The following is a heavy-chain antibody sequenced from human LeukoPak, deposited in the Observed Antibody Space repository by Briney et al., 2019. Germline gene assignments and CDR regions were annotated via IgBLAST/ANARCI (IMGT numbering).Heavy chain of an antibody. CDR2: TSYDGSDK. Sequence: GGSLRLSCAASGFTFNNYGMLWVRQAPGKGLEWVAVTSYDGSDKHHADPVKGRFTIARDNSKNTLYLQMNSLRTEDTAVYYCAKIATQWELVLSWYFDFWGCGTLVTVSS. V-gene: IGHV3-30*18. CDR1: GFTFNNYG. J-gene: IGHJ2*01. CDR3: AKIATQWELVLSWYFDF. D-gene: IGHD1-26*01.